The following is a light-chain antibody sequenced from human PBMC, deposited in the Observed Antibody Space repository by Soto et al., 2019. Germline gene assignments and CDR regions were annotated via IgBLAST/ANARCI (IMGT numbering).Light chain of an antibody. V-gene: IGLV1-47*01. Sequence: QSVLTQPPSASGTPGQRVTISCSGSSSNIGSNYVYWYQQLPGTAPKLLIYRNNQRPSGVPDRFSGSKSGTSASLAISGLRSEDEAAYYCSSYAGSNNLVFGGGTKLTVL. CDR1: SSNIGSNY. J-gene: IGLJ3*02. CDR2: RNN. CDR3: SSYAGSNNLV.